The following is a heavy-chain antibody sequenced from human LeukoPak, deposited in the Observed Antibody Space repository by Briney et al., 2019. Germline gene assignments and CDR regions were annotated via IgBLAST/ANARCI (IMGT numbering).Heavy chain of an antibody. CDR2: IWYDGSNK. Sequence: HPGGSLRLSCAASGFTFSSYGMHWVRQAPGKGLEWVAVIWYDGSNKYYADSVKGRFTISRDNSKNTLYLQMNSLRAEDTAVYYCARVIYAGGYSYGPIDYWGQGTLVTVSS. CDR3: ARVIYAGGYSYGPIDY. D-gene: IGHD5-18*01. V-gene: IGHV3-33*01. J-gene: IGHJ4*02. CDR1: GFTFSSYG.